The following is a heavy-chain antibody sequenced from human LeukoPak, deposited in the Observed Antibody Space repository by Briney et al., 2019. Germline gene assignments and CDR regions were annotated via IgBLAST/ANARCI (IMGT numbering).Heavy chain of an antibody. D-gene: IGHD6-13*01. CDR2: ISGSGGST. Sequence: GGSLRLSCAASGFTFSSYAMSWVRQAPGKGLEWVSAISGSGGSTYYADSVKGRFTISRDNSKNTLYLQMNSLRAEDTAVYYCARPRRTLGYYYYYMDVWGKGTTVTISS. CDR3: ARPRRTLGYYYYYMDV. V-gene: IGHV3-23*01. CDR1: GFTFSSYA. J-gene: IGHJ6*03.